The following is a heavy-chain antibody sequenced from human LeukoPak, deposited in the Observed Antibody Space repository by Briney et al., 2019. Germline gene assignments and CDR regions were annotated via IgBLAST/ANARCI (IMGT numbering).Heavy chain of an antibody. Sequence: GGSLRLSCAASGFTFSSYGMHWVRQAPGKGLEWVAVIWYDGSNKYYADSVKGRFTISRDNSKNTLYLQMNSLRAEDTAVYYCARDKRGIRRWNFFDYWGQGTLVTVSS. CDR2: IWYDGSNK. CDR1: GFTFSSYG. J-gene: IGHJ4*02. CDR3: ARDKRGIRRWNFFDY. V-gene: IGHV3-33*01. D-gene: IGHD3-16*01.